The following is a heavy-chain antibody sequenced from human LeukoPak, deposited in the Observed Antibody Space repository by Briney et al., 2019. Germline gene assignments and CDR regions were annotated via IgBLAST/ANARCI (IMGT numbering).Heavy chain of an antibody. CDR1: GGSISSGGYY. D-gene: IGHD6-6*01. J-gene: IGHJ4*02. Sequence: SETLSLTCTVSGGSISSGGYYWSWIRQHPGKGLEWIGYIFYSGSTYYNPSLESRVTISVDTSTNQFSLRLSSVTAADTAVYYCAREGGTSTSFYDYWGQGTLVTVSS. V-gene: IGHV4-31*03. CDR2: IFYSGST. CDR3: AREGGTSTSFYDY.